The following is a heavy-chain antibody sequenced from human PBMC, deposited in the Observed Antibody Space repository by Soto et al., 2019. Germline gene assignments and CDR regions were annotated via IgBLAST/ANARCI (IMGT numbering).Heavy chain of an antibody. Sequence: GGSLRLSCAASGFTFSSYGIHWVRQAPGKGLEWVALISYDGTDKYYADSVKGRFTISRDNSKNALYLQMSSLGPEDTAVYYCVKERYAQLWLEDYGMDVWGQGTTVTVSS. J-gene: IGHJ6*02. CDR1: GFTFSSYG. CDR2: ISYDGTDK. D-gene: IGHD5-18*01. V-gene: IGHV3-30*18. CDR3: VKERYAQLWLEDYGMDV.